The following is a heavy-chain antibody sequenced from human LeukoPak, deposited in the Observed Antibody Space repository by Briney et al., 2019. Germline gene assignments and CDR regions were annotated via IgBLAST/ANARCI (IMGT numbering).Heavy chain of an antibody. CDR2: IKQDGSEK. D-gene: IGHD3-22*01. CDR1: GFTFSSCW. Sequence: GGSLRLSCAASGFTFSSCWMSWVRQSPGKGLEWVANIKQDGSEKYYVDSVKGRFTISRDNAKNSLYLQMNSLRAEDTAVYYCARGVVVITDAFDIWGQGTMVTVSS. J-gene: IGHJ3*02. CDR3: ARGVVVITDAFDI. V-gene: IGHV3-7*01.